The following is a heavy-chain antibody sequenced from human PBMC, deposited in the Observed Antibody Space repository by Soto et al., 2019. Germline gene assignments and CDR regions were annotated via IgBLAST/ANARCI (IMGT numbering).Heavy chain of an antibody. V-gene: IGHV3-23*01. Sequence: GGSLRLSCAASGFTFSSYAMSWVRQAPGKGLEWVSAISGSGGSTYYADSVKGRFTISRDNSKNTLNLQMTSLRAEDTAVYYCARSYSNHDTYYYYYYMDVWGKGTTVTVSS. D-gene: IGHD4-4*01. CDR3: ARSYSNHDTYYYYYYMDV. CDR2: ISGSGGST. J-gene: IGHJ6*03. CDR1: GFTFSSYA.